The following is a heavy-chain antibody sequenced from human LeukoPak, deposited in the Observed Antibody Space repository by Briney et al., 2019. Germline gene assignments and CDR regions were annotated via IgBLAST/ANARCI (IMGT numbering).Heavy chain of an antibody. CDR3: ARAYAADYYYGSASYYNDY. Sequence: GASVTVSCKASGYTFTGYYMHWVRQAPGQGLAWMGWINPNSGGTNYAQKFQGRVTMTRDTSISTAYMELSRLRSDDTAVYYCARAYAADYYYGSASYYNDYWGQGTLVTVSS. D-gene: IGHD3-10*01. CDR1: GYTFTGYY. J-gene: IGHJ4*02. V-gene: IGHV1-2*02. CDR2: INPNSGGT.